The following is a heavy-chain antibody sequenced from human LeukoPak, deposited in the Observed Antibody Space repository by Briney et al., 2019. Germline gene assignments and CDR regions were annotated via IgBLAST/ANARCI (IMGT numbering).Heavy chain of an antibody. Sequence: PGGSLRLSCAASGFTFSSYAMHWVRQAPGKGLEWVAVISYDGSNKYYADSVKGRFTISRDNSKNTLYLQMNSLRAEDTAVYYCARDDGLVQPYYYYGMDVWGQGTLVTVSS. D-gene: IGHD6-19*01. CDR1: GFTFSSYA. V-gene: IGHV3-30-3*01. J-gene: IGHJ6*02. CDR3: ARDDGLVQPYYYYGMDV. CDR2: ISYDGSNK.